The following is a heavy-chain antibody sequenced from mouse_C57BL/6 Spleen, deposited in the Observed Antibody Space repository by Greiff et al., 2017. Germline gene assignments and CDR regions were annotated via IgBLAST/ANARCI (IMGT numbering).Heavy chain of an antibody. D-gene: IGHD2-1*01. V-gene: IGHV1-15*01. Sequence: QVQLQQSGAELVRPGASVTLSCKASGYTFTDYEMHWVKQTPVHGLEWIGAIDPETGGTAYNQKFKGKAILTADKSSSPAYMELRSLTSEDSAVYYCTRGSLLSDYWGQGTTLTVSS. CDR3: TRGSLLSDY. CDR2: IDPETGGT. CDR1: GYTFTDYE. J-gene: IGHJ2*01.